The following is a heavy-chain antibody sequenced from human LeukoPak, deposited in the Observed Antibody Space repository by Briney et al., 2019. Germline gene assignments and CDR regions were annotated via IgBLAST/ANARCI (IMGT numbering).Heavy chain of an antibody. CDR3: ARHGYYYGSGSYFDLYFDY. D-gene: IGHD3-10*01. V-gene: IGHV4-39*01. CDR1: GGSISSSSYY. CDR2: IYYSGST. Sequence: SETLSLTCTVSGGSISSSSYYWGWIRQPPGKGLEWIGSIYYSGSTYYNPSLKSRVTISVDTSKNRFSLKLSSVTAADTAVYYCARHGYYYGSGSYFDLYFDYWGQGTLVTVSS. J-gene: IGHJ4*02.